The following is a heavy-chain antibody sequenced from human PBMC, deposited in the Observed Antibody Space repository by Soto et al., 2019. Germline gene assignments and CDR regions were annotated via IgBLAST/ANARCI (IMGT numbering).Heavy chain of an antibody. D-gene: IGHD2-2*01. J-gene: IGHJ3*02. V-gene: IGHV3-30*18. Sequence: QVQLVESGGGVVQPGRSLRLSCAASGFTFSSYGMHWVRQAPGKGLEWVAVISYDGSNKYYAGSVKGRFTISRDNSKNTLYLQMNSLRAEDTAVYYCAKASLRYCSSTSCYLSAFDIWGQGTMVTVSS. CDR2: ISYDGSNK. CDR1: GFTFSSYG. CDR3: AKASLRYCSSTSCYLSAFDI.